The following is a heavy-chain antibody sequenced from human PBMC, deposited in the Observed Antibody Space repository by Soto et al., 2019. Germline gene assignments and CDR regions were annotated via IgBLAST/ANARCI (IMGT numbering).Heavy chain of an antibody. CDR1: GGTFSSYA. V-gene: IGHV1-69*13. J-gene: IGHJ6*02. CDR2: IIPIFGTA. Sequence: ASVKVCCKASGGTFSSYAISWVRQAPGQGLEWMGGIIPIFGTANYAQNFQGRVTITADESTSTAYMELSSLRSEDTAVYYCAVGLDIVVVPAAKPYYGMDVWGQGTTVTVSS. CDR3: AVGLDIVVVPAAKPYYGMDV. D-gene: IGHD2-2*02.